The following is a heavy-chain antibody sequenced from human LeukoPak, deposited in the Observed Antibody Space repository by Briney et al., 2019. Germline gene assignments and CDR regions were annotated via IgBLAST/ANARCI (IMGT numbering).Heavy chain of an antibody. J-gene: IGHJ4*02. CDR3: ATLTVRGVINI. V-gene: IGHV3-15*01. Sequence: KPGGSLRLSCAASGFTFSNTWMNCVSQAPGKGLDWVGRIQSKTDGGTTEYAAPVKGRFTISRDDSKTTLYLQMNSLKTEDTAVYYCATLTVRGVINIWGQGTLVTVSS. D-gene: IGHD3-10*01. CDR1: GFTFSNTW. CDR2: IQSKTDGGTT.